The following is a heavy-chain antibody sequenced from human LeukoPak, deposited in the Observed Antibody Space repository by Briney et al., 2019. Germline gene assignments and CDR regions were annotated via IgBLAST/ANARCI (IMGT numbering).Heavy chain of an antibody. V-gene: IGHV1-8*01. CDR3: ARRDSSGYYYVSDY. CDR1: GYTFTSYD. J-gene: IGHJ4*02. Sequence: ASVKVSCKASGYTFTSYDINWVRQATGQGLEWMGWMNPNSGNTDYAQKFQGRVTMTRNTSISTAYMELSSLRSEDTAVYYCARRDSSGYYYVSDYWGQGTLVTVSS. CDR2: MNPNSGNT. D-gene: IGHD3-22*01.